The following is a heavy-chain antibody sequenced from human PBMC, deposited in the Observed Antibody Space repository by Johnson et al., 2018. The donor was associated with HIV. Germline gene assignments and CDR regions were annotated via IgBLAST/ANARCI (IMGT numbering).Heavy chain of an antibody. CDR3: AKAEIYEGRFGDFAFDI. V-gene: IGHV3-30*18. D-gene: IGHD3-10*01. CDR1: GLSFSNFG. Sequence: VQLVESGGGVVQPGKSLTLSCVGSGLSFSNFGIHWVRQAPGKGPEWVAVISFDGTLKKYADSVKGRFTISRDNHRDSLYLQMKSLRDEDTALYYCAKAEIYEGRFGDFAFDIWGQGTMVTVSS. J-gene: IGHJ3*02. CDR2: ISFDGTLK.